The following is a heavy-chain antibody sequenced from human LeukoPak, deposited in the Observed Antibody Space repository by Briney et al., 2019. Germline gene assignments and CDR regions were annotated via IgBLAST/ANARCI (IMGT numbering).Heavy chain of an antibody. J-gene: IGHJ4*02. V-gene: IGHV4-39*01. CDR3: WAIVPTNKLDY. CDR1: GASISSGTYS. D-gene: IGHD5-12*01. CDR2: FSYSGDG. Sequence: PSETLSLTCAVSGASISSGTYSWGWMRQPPGKGPEWTGSFSYSGDGYYNSSLKSRVTISMGTSKNQFSLEVTSVTAADTAVYYCWAIVPTNKLDYWGQGTLVTVSS.